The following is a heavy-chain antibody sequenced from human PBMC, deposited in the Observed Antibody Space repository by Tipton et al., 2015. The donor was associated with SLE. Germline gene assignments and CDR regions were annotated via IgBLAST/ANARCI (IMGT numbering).Heavy chain of an antibody. J-gene: IGHJ3*02. V-gene: IGHV4-34*01. CDR3: AQAHLWGSYRYASDI. Sequence: TLSLTCSIYGGSFGGYYWSWIRQPPGKGLEWIGEINHGGSTNYNPSLKSRVTISVDTFKNQFSLKLSSVTAADTAVYYCAQAHLWGSYRYASDIWGQGTMVTVSS. D-gene: IGHD3-16*02. CDR1: GGSFGGYY. CDR2: INHGGST.